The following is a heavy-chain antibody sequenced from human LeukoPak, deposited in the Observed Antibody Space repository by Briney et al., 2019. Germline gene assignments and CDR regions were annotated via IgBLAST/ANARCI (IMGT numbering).Heavy chain of an antibody. CDR3: ARRSFATAGYYFDY. CDR2: IYPGDSDT. J-gene: IGHJ4*02. D-gene: IGHD6-13*01. Sequence: GESLKISCEASGYSSTNYWIGWVRQMPGKGLEWMGIIYPGDSDTRYSPSFQGQVTISADKSISTAYLKWSSLKASDTAMYYCARRSFATAGYYFDYWGQGTLVTVSS. CDR1: GYSSTNYW. V-gene: IGHV5-51*01.